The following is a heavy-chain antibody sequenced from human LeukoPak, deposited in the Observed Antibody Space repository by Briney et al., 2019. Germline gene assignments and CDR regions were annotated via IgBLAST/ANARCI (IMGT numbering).Heavy chain of an antibody. V-gene: IGHV1-24*01. CDR2: FDPEDGET. D-gene: IGHD5-24*01. CDR1: GYTFTSYA. J-gene: IGHJ4*02. CDR3: ATRSQMATLPN. Sequence: ASVKVSCKASGYTFTSYAMNWVRQAPGQGLEWMGGFDPEDGETIYAQKFQGRVTMTEDTSTDTAYMELSSLRSEDTAVYYCATRSQMATLPNWGQGTLVTVSS.